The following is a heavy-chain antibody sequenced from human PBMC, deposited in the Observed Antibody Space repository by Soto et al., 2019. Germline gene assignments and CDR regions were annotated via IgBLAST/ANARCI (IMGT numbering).Heavy chain of an antibody. CDR1: GFTFSSYT. V-gene: IGHV3-23*01. J-gene: IGHJ4*02. CDR3: ASGKTYPAPYDC. Sequence: EVQLLESGGGLVQPGGSLRLSCAASGFTFSSYTIHWVRQAPGKGLEWVSAISASGGSTYYADSVKGRFTISRDNAKNTLYLQMNSLRADDTAVYYCASGKTYPAPYDCWGQGTLVTVSS. D-gene: IGHD1-1*01. CDR2: ISASGGST.